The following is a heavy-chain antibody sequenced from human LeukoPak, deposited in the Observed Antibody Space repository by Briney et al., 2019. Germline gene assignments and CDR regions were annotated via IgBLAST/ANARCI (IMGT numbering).Heavy chain of an antibody. CDR1: GFTFSSYA. CDR3: AKARAGYNSYYFDY. V-gene: IGHV3-23*01. CDR2: ISGSGGST. J-gene: IGHJ4*02. D-gene: IGHD5-24*01. Sequence: PGGSLRLSCAASGFTFSSYAMSWVRQAPGKGLEWDSAISGSGGSTYYADSVKGRFTISRDNSKNTLYLQMNSLRAEDTAVYYCAKARAGYNSYYFDYWGQGTLVTVSS.